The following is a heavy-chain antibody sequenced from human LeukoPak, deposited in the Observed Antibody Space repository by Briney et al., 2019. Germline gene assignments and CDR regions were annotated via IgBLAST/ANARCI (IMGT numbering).Heavy chain of an antibody. CDR2: ISYDGSNK. CDR1: GFTFSGYG. D-gene: IGHD3-10*01. CDR3: AKDRALEGY. V-gene: IGHV3-30*18. J-gene: IGHJ4*02. Sequence: GGSLRLSCAASGFTFSGYGMHWVRQAPGKGLEWVAVISYDGSNKYYADSVKGRFTISRDNSKNTLYLQMNSLRAEDTAVYYCAKDRALEGYWGQGTLVTVSS.